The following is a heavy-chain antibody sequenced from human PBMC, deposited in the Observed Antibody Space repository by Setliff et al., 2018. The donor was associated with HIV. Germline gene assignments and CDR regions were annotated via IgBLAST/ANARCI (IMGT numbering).Heavy chain of an antibody. Sequence: PSETLSLTCTVSGDSIRSSVYYWGWIRQPPGKGLEWIGSVHNSGSTYYNPSLKSRVTISVDTSKNQFSLKLTSVTAADTALYYCARGTVNFDYWGQGTLVTVSS. CDR2: VHNSGST. D-gene: IGHD4-4*01. CDR1: GDSIRSSVYY. CDR3: ARGTVNFDY. J-gene: IGHJ4*02. V-gene: IGHV4-39*07.